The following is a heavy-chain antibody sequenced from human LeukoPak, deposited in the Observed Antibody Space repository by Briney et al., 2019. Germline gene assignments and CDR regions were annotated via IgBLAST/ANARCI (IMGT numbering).Heavy chain of an antibody. D-gene: IGHD3-3*01. CDR2: IYTSGST. J-gene: IGHJ6*02. CDR3: ARDRDFWSGYYTLYYDMDV. Sequence: SETLSLTCTVSGGSISSYYWSWIRQPAGKGLEWIGRIYTSGSTNYNPSLKSRVTMSVDTSKNQFSLKLSSVTAADTAVYYCARDRDFWSGYYTLYYDMDVWGQGTTVTVSS. CDR1: GGSISSYY. V-gene: IGHV4-4*07.